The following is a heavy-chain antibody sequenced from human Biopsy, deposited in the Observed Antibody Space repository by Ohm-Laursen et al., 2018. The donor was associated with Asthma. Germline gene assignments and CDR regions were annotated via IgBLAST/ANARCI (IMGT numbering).Heavy chain of an antibody. Sequence: GSLRLSCAAFGFTFDDYAMHWVRQAPGKGLEWVSAISGSGGSTYYADSVKGRFTISRDNSKNTLYLQMNSLRAEDTAVYYCAKDRDYDILTGPPGFDYWGQGTLVTVSS. V-gene: IGHV3-23*01. CDR2: ISGSGGST. J-gene: IGHJ4*02. CDR3: AKDRDYDILTGPPGFDY. CDR1: GFTFDDYA. D-gene: IGHD3-9*01.